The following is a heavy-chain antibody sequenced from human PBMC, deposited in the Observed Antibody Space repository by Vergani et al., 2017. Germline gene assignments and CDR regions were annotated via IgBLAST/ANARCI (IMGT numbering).Heavy chain of an antibody. D-gene: IGHD4-17*01. CDR1: GFTFSSYA. Sequence: EVQLLESGGGLVQPGGSLRLSCAASGFTFSSYAMSWFRQAPGKGLEWVGFIRSKAYGGTTEYAASVKGRFTISRDDSKSIAYLQMNNLKTEDTAVYYCTRDEGLTTVTTETHGGDLMDYWGQGTLVTVSS. CDR3: TRDEGLTTVTTETHGGDLMDY. CDR2: IRSKAYGGTT. J-gene: IGHJ4*02. V-gene: IGHV3-49*03.